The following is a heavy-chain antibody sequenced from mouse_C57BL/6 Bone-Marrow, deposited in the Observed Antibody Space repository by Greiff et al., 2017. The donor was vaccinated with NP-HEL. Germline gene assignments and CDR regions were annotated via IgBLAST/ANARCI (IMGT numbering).Heavy chain of an antibody. V-gene: IGHV6-3*01. CDR1: GFTFSNYW. D-gene: IGHD2-3*01. CDR3: TDGYYRSWFAY. CDR2: IRLKSDNYAT. J-gene: IGHJ3*01. Sequence: EVQRVESGGGLVQPGGSMKLSCVASGFTFSNYWMNWVRQSPEKGLEWVAQIRLKSDNYATHYAESVKGRFTISRDDSKSSVYLQMNNLRAEDTGIYYCTDGYYRSWFAYWGQGTLVTVSA.